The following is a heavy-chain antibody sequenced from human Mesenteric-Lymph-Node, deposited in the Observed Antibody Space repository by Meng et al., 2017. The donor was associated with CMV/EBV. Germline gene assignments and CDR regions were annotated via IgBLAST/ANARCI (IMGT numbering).Heavy chain of an antibody. CDR3: ARGFVPAAIDWFDP. D-gene: IGHD2-2*01. V-gene: IGHV4-59*12. CDR2: IYYSVST. J-gene: IGHJ5*02. Sequence: SETLSLTCTGSGCSISSYYWSWIRQPPGKGLEWIGSIYYSVSTNYNPSLKSRVIISIDTSKNQFSLKLSSVTPEDTAVYYCARGFVPAAIDWFDPWGQGTLVTVSS. CDR1: GCSISSYY.